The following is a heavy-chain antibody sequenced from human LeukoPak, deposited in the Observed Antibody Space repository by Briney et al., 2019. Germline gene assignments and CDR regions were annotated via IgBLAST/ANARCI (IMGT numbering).Heavy chain of an antibody. V-gene: IGHV1-2*02. D-gene: IGHD1-26*01. CDR1: GYTFTDFY. J-gene: IGHJ4*02. Sequence: ASVKVSCKASGYTFTDFYMLWVRQAPGQGPEWMGWINPNSGGTDYAQKFQGRVTMTRDTSTSTAYMELRSLRSDDTAVYYCARELPSYDDYWGQGTLVTVSS. CDR3: ARELPSYDDY. CDR2: INPNSGGT.